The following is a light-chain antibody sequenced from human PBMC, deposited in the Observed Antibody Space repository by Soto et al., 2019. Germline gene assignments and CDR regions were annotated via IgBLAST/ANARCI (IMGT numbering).Light chain of an antibody. CDR3: QQYGSPPLT. J-gene: IGKJ4*01. CDR2: GAS. V-gene: IGKV3-20*01. CDR1: QSVSSN. Sequence: EMVITQSPATLSVSPGERATLSCRASQSVSSNLAWYQQKPGQAPRLLIYGASSRATGIPNRFSGSGSGTDFTLAISRLEPEDFTVYYCQQYGSPPLTFCGGTKVDIK.